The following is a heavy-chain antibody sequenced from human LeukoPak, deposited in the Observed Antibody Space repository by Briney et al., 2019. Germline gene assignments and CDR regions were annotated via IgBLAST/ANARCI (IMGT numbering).Heavy chain of an antibody. V-gene: IGHV4-59*01. CDR1: GGSISSYY. Sequence: SETLSLTCTVSGGSISSYYWSWIRQPPGKGLEWIGYIYYSGSTNYNPSLESRVTISVDTSKNQFSLKLSSVTAADTAVYYCARIPVAGPFDYWGQGTLVTVSS. CDR2: IYYSGST. D-gene: IGHD6-19*01. J-gene: IGHJ4*02. CDR3: ARIPVAGPFDY.